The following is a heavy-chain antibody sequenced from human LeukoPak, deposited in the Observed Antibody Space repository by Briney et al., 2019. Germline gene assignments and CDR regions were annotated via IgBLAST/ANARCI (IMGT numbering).Heavy chain of an antibody. D-gene: IGHD4-17*01. CDR2: TSSSSSYI. CDR1: GFTFSSYS. V-gene: IGHV3-21*01. Sequence: PGGSLRLSCAASGFTFSSYSMNWVRQAPGKGLEWVSSTSSSSSYIYYADSVKGRFTISRDNAKNSLYLQMNSLRAEDTAVYYCARDKDYGDYEAPWFDPWGQGTLVTVSS. J-gene: IGHJ5*02. CDR3: ARDKDYGDYEAPWFDP.